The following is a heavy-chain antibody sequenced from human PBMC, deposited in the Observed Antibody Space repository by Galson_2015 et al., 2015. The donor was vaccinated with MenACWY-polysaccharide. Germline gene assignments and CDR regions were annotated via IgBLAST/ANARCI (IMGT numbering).Heavy chain of an antibody. V-gene: IGHV3-74*01. Sequence: SLRLSCAASGFTFSSYWMHWVRQAPGKGLVWVSRINSDGSSTSYADSVKGRFTISRDNAKNTLYLQTNSLRAEDTAVYYCAIYCSSASCYESRGGYWGQGTLVTVSS. CDR3: AIYCSSASCYESRGGY. CDR2: INSDGSST. D-gene: IGHD2-2*01. J-gene: IGHJ4*02. CDR1: GFTFSSYW.